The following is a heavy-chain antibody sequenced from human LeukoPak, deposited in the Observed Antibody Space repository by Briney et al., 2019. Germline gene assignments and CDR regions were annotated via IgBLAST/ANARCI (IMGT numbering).Heavy chain of an antibody. CDR3: ARYNRVATAVFDY. V-gene: IGHV3-21*01. CDR2: ISSSSSYI. CDR1: GFTFSSYS. D-gene: IGHD1-14*01. J-gene: IGHJ4*02. Sequence: GGSLRLSCAASGFTFSSYSMNWVRQAPGKGLEWVSSISSSSSYIYYADSVKGRFTISRDNAKNSLYLQMNSLRAEDTAVYYCARYNRVATAVFDYWGQGTLVTVSS.